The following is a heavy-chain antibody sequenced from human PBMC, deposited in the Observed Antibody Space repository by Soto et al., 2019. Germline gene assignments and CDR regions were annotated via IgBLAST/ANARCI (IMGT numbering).Heavy chain of an antibody. CDR1: AFTFRSYS. V-gene: IGHV3-21*06. CDR2: ISSTSNPI. J-gene: IGHJ3*02. Sequence: EVQLVESGGGLVKPGESLRLSCVDSAFTFRSYSMNWVRQAPGKGLEWVSSISSTSNPIFYADSLEGRFTISRDNTKNSLYLQMNSLRAEDTAVYYCVRGGRGYTRDDVFDIWDQGTMVTVSS. CDR3: VRGGRGYTRDDVFDI. D-gene: IGHD2-2*02.